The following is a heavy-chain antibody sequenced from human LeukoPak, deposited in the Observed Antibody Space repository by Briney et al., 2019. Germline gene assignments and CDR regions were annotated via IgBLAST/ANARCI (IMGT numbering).Heavy chain of an antibody. D-gene: IGHD1-26*01. CDR1: GLTFSSYW. CDR2: IKGDGGEK. J-gene: IGHJ4*02. CDR3: AGAPWELDF. Sequence: GGSLRLSCPASGLTFSSYWMSWVRQAPGKGLEWVARIKGDGGEKEYVDSVKGRFTISRDNARRSLYLQLNSLRAEDTAVYYCAGAPWELDFWGQGTLVTVSS. V-gene: IGHV3-7*01.